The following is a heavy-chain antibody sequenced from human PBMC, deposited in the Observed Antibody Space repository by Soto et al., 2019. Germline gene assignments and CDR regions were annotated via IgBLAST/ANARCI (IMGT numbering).Heavy chain of an antibody. V-gene: IGHV1-2*02. CDR3: ARDYGDYPLYLYYFDY. D-gene: IGHD4-17*01. CDR2: INPNSGGT. Sequence: ASVKVSCKASGYTFTGCYMHWVRQAPGQGLEWMGWINPNSGGTNYAQKFQGRVTMTRDTSISTAYMELSRLRSDDTAVYYCARDYGDYPLYLYYFDYWGQGTLVTVSS. J-gene: IGHJ4*02. CDR1: GYTFTGCY.